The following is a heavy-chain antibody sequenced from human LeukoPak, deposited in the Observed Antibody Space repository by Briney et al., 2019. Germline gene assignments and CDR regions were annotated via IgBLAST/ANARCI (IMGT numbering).Heavy chain of an antibody. V-gene: IGHV3-23*01. J-gene: IGHJ4*02. D-gene: IGHD2-2*01. CDR2: ISGSGGST. CDR3: ATDWVGGYCSSTSCYQDY. CDR1: GFTFSSYA. Sequence: PGGSLRLSCAASGFTFSSYAMSWVRQAPGKGLEWVSAISGSGGSTYYADSVKGRFTISRDNSKNTLYLQMNSLRAEDTAVYYCATDWVGGYCSSTSCYQDYWGQGTLVTVSS.